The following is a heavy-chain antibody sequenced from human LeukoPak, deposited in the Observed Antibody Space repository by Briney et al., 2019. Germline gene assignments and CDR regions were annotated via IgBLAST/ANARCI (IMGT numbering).Heavy chain of an antibody. J-gene: IGHJ4*02. CDR1: GYTFTGYY. V-gene: IGHV1-2*06. D-gene: IGHD3-10*01. Sequence: ASVKVSCEASGYTFTGYYMHWVRQAPGQGLEWMGRINPNSGGTNYAQKFQGRVTMTRDTSISTAYMELSRLRSDDTAVYYCARGYRGSYGPGTMVWGVTAPMGYWGQGTLVTVSS. CDR3: ARGYRGSYGPGTMVWGVTAPMGY. CDR2: INPNSGGT.